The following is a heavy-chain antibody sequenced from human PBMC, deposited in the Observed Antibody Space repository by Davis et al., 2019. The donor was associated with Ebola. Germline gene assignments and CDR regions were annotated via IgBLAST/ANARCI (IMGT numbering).Heavy chain of an antibody. CDR2: ISWDGRST. CDR1: GFTFGDYA. CDR3: TAYDSTFRNY. D-gene: IGHD3-22*01. Sequence: GGSLRLSCAASGFTFGDYAMHWVRQAPGKGLEWVSLISWDGRSTAYADSVRGRFSISRDNSRHILYLQMNGLRAEDTALYYCTAYDSTFRNYWGQGTLVTVSS. V-gene: IGHV3-43D*03. J-gene: IGHJ4*02.